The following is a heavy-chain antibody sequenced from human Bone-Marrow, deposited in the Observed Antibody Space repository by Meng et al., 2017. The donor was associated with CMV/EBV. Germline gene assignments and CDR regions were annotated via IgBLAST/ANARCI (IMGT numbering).Heavy chain of an antibody. J-gene: IGHJ3*02. CDR2: ISTDNGNT. D-gene: IGHD1-1*01. V-gene: IGHV1-18*01. CDR3: ARRWNHDSFDI. CDR1: GYTFTNYV. Sequence: ASVQVSCKTSGYTFTNYVINWVRQAPGQGLKWVGWISTDNGNTNSARKLKGRVTMTRDTFTSTAYMELTSLTSVDTAVYFCARRWNHDSFDIWGQGTMVTVSS.